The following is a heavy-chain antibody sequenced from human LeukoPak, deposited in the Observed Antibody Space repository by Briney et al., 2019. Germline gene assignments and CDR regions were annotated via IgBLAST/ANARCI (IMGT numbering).Heavy chain of an antibody. CDR3: ARSLAAGTSWFDP. V-gene: IGHV4-39*01. CDR2: IYYSGST. CDR1: GGSISSSSYY. J-gene: IGHJ5*02. Sequence: PSETLSLTCTVSGGSISSSSYYWGWIRQPPGKGLEWIGSIYYSGSTYYNPSLKSRVTISVDTSKNQFSLKLSSVTAADTAVYYCARSLAAGTSWFDPLGQGTLVTVSS. D-gene: IGHD6-13*01.